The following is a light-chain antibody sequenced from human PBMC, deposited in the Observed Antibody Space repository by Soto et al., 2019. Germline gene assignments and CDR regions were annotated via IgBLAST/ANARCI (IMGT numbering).Light chain of an antibody. CDR3: QQYGSSPPWT. V-gene: IGKV3-20*01. J-gene: IGKJ1*01. CDR1: QSVSSSY. Sequence: EIVLTHSPGTLALSPCERATLSCSAGQSVSSSYLAWYQQKPGQAPRLLIYGASGRATGIPDRFSGSGSGTDFTLTISRLEPEDFAVYYCQQYGSSPPWTFGQGTKVDIK. CDR2: GAS.